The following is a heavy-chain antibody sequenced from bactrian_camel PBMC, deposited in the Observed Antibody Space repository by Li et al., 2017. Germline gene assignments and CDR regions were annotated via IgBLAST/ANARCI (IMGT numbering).Heavy chain of an antibody. Sequence: QLVESGGGSVQAGGSLRLTCGASGDFYSDYSLGWIRQAPGKEREGVAGIDSDGNTNYADSVKGRFTISRDNVKKTLDLLMNNLKPEDTAMYYCASIKGYFGPNDCEPGEFLNRPLSSVYWGQGTQVTVS. J-gene: IGHJ4*01. CDR2: IDSDGNT. CDR3: ASIKGYFGPNDCEPGEFLNRPLSSVY. V-gene: IGHV3S53*01. CDR1: GDFYSDYS.